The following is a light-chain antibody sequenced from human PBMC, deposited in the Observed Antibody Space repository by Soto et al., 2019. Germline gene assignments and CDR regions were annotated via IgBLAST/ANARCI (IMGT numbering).Light chain of an antibody. Sequence: EIVLTQSPGTLSLSPGERATLSCRASQSVSSNHLAWYQQKPGQAPRLLISGASSRATGIPDRFSGSGSGTDFTLTISGLEPEDFAVYYCQHYSGLPLPFGGGTKVDIK. J-gene: IGKJ4*01. CDR1: QSVSSNH. V-gene: IGKV3-20*01. CDR3: QHYSGLPLP. CDR2: GAS.